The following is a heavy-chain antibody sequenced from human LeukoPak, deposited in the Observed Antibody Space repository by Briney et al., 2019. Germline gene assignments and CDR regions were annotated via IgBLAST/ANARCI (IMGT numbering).Heavy chain of an antibody. CDR3: ARDSNAVAA. D-gene: IGHD6-19*01. V-gene: IGHV3-33*01. CDR1: GFTFSSYG. CDR2: IWYDGSNK. J-gene: IGHJ5*02. Sequence: GGSLRLSCAASGFTFSSYGMHWVRQAPGKGLEWVAVIWYDGSNKYYADSVKGRFTISRDNAKNSLYLQMNSLRDEDTAVYYCARDSNAVAAWGQGTLVTVSS.